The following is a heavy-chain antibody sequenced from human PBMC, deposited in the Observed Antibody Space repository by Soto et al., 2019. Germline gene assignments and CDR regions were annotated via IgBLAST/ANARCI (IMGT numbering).Heavy chain of an antibody. CDR3: AKDSTVTY. CDR1: GFTFSSYA. J-gene: IGHJ4*02. D-gene: IGHD4-17*01. CDR2: ISSSGDST. V-gene: IGHV3-23*01. Sequence: EVQLLESGGGLVQPGGSLRLSCAASGFTFSSYAMTWVRQAPGKGLEWVSLISSSGDSTYYADSVKGRFTISRDNSKNILYLQMNSLRAEATAVYYCAKDSTVTYWGQGTLVTVSS.